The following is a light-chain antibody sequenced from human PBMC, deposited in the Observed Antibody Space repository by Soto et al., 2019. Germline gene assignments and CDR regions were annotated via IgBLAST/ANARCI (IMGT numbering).Light chain of an antibody. CDR3: QLYGISVPVT. CDR1: QAVDSKF. J-gene: IGKJ5*01. CDR2: GVS. V-gene: IGKV3-20*01. Sequence: IVLTQSPGTLSLSPGETATLSCRASQAVDSKFLAWYQQNPGQAPRLIMFGVSGRATGVPARFSGGVSWTDFPLTIRSLEPEVFAVYYWQLYGISVPVTFGQGTRLQI.